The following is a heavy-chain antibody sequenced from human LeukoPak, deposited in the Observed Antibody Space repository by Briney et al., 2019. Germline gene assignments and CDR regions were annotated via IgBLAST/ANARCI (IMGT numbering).Heavy chain of an antibody. CDR1: GFTFSSSA. Sequence: GGSLRLSCAASGFTFSSSAMSWVRQDPGKGLEWVSAISGSGGSTYYADSVKGRFTISRDNSKNTLYLQMNSLRAEDTAVYYCAKARQSPVTSSWFDYWGQGTLVTVSS. CDR3: AKARQSPVTSSWFDY. V-gene: IGHV3-23*01. J-gene: IGHJ5*01. D-gene: IGHD2-2*01. CDR2: ISGSGGST.